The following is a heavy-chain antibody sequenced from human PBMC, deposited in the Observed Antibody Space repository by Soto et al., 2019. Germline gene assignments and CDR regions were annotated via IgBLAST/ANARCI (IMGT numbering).Heavy chain of an antibody. CDR3: ARDKYYWSGYYPDYYYYMDV. CDR1: GYTFTSYA. Sequence: ASVKVYCKASGYTFTSYAMHWVRQAPGQRIEWMGWLNAGIGNTKYSQKFQGRVTITRDTSASTAYMALSSLRSQDTAVYYCARDKYYWSGYYPDYYYYMDVWGKGTPVTVSS. J-gene: IGHJ6*03. V-gene: IGHV1-3*01. D-gene: IGHD3-3*01. CDR2: LNAGIGNT.